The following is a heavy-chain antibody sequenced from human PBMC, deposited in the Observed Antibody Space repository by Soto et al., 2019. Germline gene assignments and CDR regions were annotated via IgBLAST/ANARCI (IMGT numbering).Heavy chain of an antibody. V-gene: IGHV3-11*01. CDR2: ISGGTSTI. D-gene: IGHD5-18*01. Sequence: GGSLRLSCAASGFTFSDYYMSWIRQAPGKGLEWISYISGGTSTIYYADSVEGRFTISRDNAKNSLYLQMNSLRAEDTAVYYCVRHGSVDTTNWFDPWGQGILVTVSS. CDR1: GFTFSDYY. J-gene: IGHJ5*02. CDR3: VRHGSVDTTNWFDP.